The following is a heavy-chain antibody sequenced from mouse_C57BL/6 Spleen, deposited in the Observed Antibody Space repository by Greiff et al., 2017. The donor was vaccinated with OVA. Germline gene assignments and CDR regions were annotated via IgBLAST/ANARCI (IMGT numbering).Heavy chain of an antibody. D-gene: IGHD1-1*01. Sequence: QVQLQQPGAELVRPGSSVKLSCKASGYTFTSYWMDWVKQRPGQGLEWIGNIYPSDSETHYNQKFKDKATLTVDKSSSTAYMQLSSLTSEDSAVYYCAREGYYGHFAYWGQGTLVTVSA. CDR3: AREGYYGHFAY. CDR1: GYTFTSYW. CDR2: IYPSDSET. J-gene: IGHJ3*01. V-gene: IGHV1-61*01.